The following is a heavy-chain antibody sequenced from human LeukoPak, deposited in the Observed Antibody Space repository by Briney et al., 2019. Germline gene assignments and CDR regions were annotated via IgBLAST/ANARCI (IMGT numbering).Heavy chain of an antibody. CDR2: FDPEDGET. D-gene: IGHD3-3*01. CDR3: AKELPFSQWIFVDY. CDR1: GYTLTELS. J-gene: IGHJ4*02. V-gene: IGHV1-24*01. Sequence: ASVKVSCKVSGYTLTELSMHWVRQAPGKGLEWMGGFDPEDGETIYAQKFQGRVTMTEDTSTDTAYMELSSLGSEDTAVYYCAKELPFSQWIFVDYWGQGTLVTVSS.